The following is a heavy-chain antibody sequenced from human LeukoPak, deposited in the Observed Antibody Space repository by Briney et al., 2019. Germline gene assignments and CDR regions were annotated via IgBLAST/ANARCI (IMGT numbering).Heavy chain of an antibody. CDR3: ARVAGYYYDSSLGY. CDR1: GYSISSGYY. CDR2: IFHSGDT. J-gene: IGHJ4*02. Sequence: SETLSLTCTVSGYSISSGYYWGWIRQPPGKGLEWIGNIFHSGDTQYNPSLQSRVTLSVDTSKDQFSLNLHSVTAADTAVYYCARVAGYYYDSSLGYWGQGTLVTVSS. D-gene: IGHD3-22*01. V-gene: IGHV4-38-2*02.